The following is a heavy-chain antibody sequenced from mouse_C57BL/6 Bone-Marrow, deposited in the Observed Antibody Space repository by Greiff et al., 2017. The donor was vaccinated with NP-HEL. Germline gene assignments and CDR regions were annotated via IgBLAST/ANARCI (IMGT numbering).Heavy chain of an antibody. CDR3: TTRVLRSLGGFDY. V-gene: IGHV14-4*01. CDR1: GFNIKDDY. J-gene: IGHJ2*01. CDR2: IDPENGDT. D-gene: IGHD1-1*01. Sequence: EVKLEESGAELVRPGASVKLSCTASGFNIKDDYMHWVKQRPEQGLEWIGWIDPENGDTEYASKFQGKATITADTSSNTAYLQLSSLTSEDTAVYYCTTRVLRSLGGFDYWGQGTTLTVS.